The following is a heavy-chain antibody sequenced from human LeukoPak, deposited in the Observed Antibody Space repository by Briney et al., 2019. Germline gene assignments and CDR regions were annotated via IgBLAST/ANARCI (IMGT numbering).Heavy chain of an antibody. V-gene: IGHV3-11*01. CDR3: ARLGIITAAGSNDY. CDR1: EFTFSDYY. J-gene: IGHJ4*02. D-gene: IGHD6-13*01. CDR2: ISYSGDTI. Sequence: PGGSLRLSCAASEFTFSDYYMSWIRQAPGKGLEWVSYISYSGDTIYYADSVKGRFTVSRDNAKNSLYLQMNSLRAEDTAVYYCARLGIITAAGSNDYWGQGTLVTVSS.